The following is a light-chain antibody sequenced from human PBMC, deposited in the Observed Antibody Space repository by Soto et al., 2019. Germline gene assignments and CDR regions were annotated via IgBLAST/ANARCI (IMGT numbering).Light chain of an antibody. CDR2: GAS. CDR1: QSVSSY. CDR3: QQYNKWPAEIT. J-gene: IGKJ5*01. Sequence: EIVLTQSPGTLSLSPGDRATLACRASQSVSSYLAWYQQKPGQAPRLLIYGASSRATGIPARFSGSGSGTEFTLTISSLQSEDSGVYYCQQYNKWPAEITFGQGTRLEIK. V-gene: IGKV3D-15*01.